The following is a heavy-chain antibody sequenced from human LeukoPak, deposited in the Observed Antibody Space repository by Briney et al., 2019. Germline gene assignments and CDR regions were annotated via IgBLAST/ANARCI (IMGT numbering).Heavy chain of an antibody. CDR2: INPNSGGT. V-gene: IGHV1-2*02. J-gene: IGHJ4*02. D-gene: IGHD3-22*01. CDR1: GYTFTGYY. CDR3: ARDLTGRAYYYDSSGYYYDY. Sequence: ASVTVSCKASGYTFTGYYMHWVRQAPGQGLEWMGWINPNSGGTNYAQKFQGRVTMTRDTSISTAYMELSRLRSDDTAVYYCARDLTGRAYYYDSSGYYYDYWGQGTLVTVSS.